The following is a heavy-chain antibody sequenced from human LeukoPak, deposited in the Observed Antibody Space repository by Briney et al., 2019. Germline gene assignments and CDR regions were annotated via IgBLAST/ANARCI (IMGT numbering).Heavy chain of an antibody. V-gene: IGHV3-48*03. J-gene: IGHJ1*01. Sequence: GGSLRLSCAASGFTFSSYEMNWVRQAPGKGLEWVSYISRSGTTIYYADSVKGRFTISRDNAKNPLYLQMNSLRAEDTAVYYCAPYSSSWYVYFQHWGQGTLVTVSS. D-gene: IGHD6-13*01. CDR3: APYSSSWYVYFQH. CDR1: GFTFSSYE. CDR2: ISRSGTTI.